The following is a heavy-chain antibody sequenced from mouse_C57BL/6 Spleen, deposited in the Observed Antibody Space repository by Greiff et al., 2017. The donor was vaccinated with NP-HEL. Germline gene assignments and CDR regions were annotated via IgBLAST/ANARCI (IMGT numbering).Heavy chain of an antibody. Sequence: QVQLQQPGAELVKPGAAVKVSCKASGYTFTSYWMHRVKQRPGQGLEWIGRIHPSDSDTNYNQKFKGKATLTVDKSSSTAYMQLSSLTSEDSAVYYCAIEGTTVVAKDYWGQGTTLTVSS. D-gene: IGHD1-1*01. CDR1: GYTFTSYW. J-gene: IGHJ2*01. CDR2: IHPSDSDT. CDR3: AIEGTTVVAKDY. V-gene: IGHV1-74*01.